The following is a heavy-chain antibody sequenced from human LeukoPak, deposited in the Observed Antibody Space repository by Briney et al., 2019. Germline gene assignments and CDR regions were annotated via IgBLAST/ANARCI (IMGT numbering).Heavy chain of an antibody. CDR2: INPHSGDT. V-gene: IGHV1-2*02. CDR3: ARGTMNLDY. Sequence: GASVKVSCKASGYTFTRNAMNWVRQAPGQGLEWMGWINPHSGDTVYAQNFLGRLTMTRDTSISTAYMELTRLRPDDTAVYYCARGTMNLDYWGQGSLVTVSS. CDR1: GYTFTRNA. D-gene: IGHD3-22*01. J-gene: IGHJ4*02.